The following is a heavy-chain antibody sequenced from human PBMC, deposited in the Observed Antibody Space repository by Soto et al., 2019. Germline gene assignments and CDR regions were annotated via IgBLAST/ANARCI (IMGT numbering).Heavy chain of an antibody. D-gene: IGHD3-10*01. Sequence: GGSLRLSCAASGFTFSSYAMSWVRQAPGKGLEWVSAISGSGGSTYYADSVKGRFTISRDNSKNTLYLKMNSLRAEDTAVYYCAKSGGVRGVIIGNYFDYWGQGTLVTVSS. J-gene: IGHJ4*02. V-gene: IGHV3-23*01. CDR1: GFTFSSYA. CDR3: AKSGGVRGVIIGNYFDY. CDR2: ISGSGGST.